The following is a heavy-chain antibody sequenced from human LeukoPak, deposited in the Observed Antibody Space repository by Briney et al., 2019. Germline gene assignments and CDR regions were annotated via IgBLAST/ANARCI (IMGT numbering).Heavy chain of an antibody. V-gene: IGHV3-23*01. CDR3: AKDMGPCITIFGVAPWYFDY. CDR1: GFTFSSYA. D-gene: IGHD3-3*01. CDR2: ISGSGGST. J-gene: IGHJ4*02. Sequence: PGGSLRLSCAASGFTFSSYAMSWVRQAPGKGLEWVSAISGSGGSTYYADSVKGRFTISRDNSKNTLYLQMNSLRAEDTAVYYCAKDMGPCITIFGVAPWYFDYWGQGTLVTVSS.